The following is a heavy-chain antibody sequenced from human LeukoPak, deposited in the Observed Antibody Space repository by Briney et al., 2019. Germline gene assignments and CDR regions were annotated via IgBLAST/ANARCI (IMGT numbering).Heavy chain of an antibody. CDR3: ARDLGFWSGPDY. Sequence: PSETLSLTCTVSGGXISSYYCSWIRQPAGKGLQWIGRIYSSGSANYNPSLKSRVTMSVDTSKNQFSLRLSSVTAADTAVYYCARDLGFWSGPDYWGHGTLVTVSS. CDR2: IYSSGSA. CDR1: GGXISSYY. D-gene: IGHD3-3*01. V-gene: IGHV4-4*07. J-gene: IGHJ4*01.